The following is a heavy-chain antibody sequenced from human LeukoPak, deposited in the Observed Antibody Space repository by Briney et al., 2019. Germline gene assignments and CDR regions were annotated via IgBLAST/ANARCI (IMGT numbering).Heavy chain of an antibody. V-gene: IGHV3-23*01. D-gene: IGHD6-13*01. J-gene: IGHJ6*03. CDR1: GFTFSSYA. CDR2: ISASGGTT. CDR3: AKALVWYQLVVPNSFYYY. Sequence: GGSLRLSCAASGFTFSSYAMSWVRQAPGKGLELVSAISASGGTTYYADSVKGLFSISRDNPNNTMYLQMNSLRAEDPAVYSLAKALVWYQLVVPNSFYYY.